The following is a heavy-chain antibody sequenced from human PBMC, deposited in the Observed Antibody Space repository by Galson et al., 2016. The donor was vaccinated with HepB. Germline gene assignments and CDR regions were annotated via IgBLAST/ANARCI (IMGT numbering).Heavy chain of an antibody. Sequence: SVKVSCKASGYTFTSYGISWVRQAPGQGLEWMGWISAYNGNTNYAQKLQGRVTMTTDTSTSTAYMELRSLRSDDKAVYYWASGALTGYLLLHYWGQGTLVTVSS. V-gene: IGHV1-18*01. D-gene: IGHD3-9*01. J-gene: IGHJ4*02. CDR3: ASGALTGYLLLHY. CDR1: GYTFTSYG. CDR2: ISAYNGNT.